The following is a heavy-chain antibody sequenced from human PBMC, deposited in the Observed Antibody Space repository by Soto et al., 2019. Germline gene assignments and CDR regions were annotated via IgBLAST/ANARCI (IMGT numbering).Heavy chain of an antibody. V-gene: IGHV5-51*01. CDR1: GYTLATHW. CDR2: IYPGDSDT. Sequence: PGESLKISCKGSGYTLATHWIAWVRQMPGKGLEWMGIIYPGDSDTRYSPSFQGQVTISADKSFSTAYLQWSSLKASDTAIYFCARLELTGLDNWAQGTPVTVSS. J-gene: IGHJ1*01. D-gene: IGHD3-9*01. CDR3: ARLELTGLDN.